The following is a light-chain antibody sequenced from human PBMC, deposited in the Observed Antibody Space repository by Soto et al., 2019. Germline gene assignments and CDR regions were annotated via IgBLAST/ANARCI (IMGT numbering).Light chain of an antibody. Sequence: EILMTQSPATLSVSPGDRATLSCRASQSVSSNLAWFQQKPGQAPRLLIYGASTRATGIPARFSGSGSGTEFTLTISTLEPEDFAVYYCQQRSNWPRTFGQGTKVDIK. V-gene: IGKV3-15*01. CDR1: QSVSSN. J-gene: IGKJ1*01. CDR3: QQRSNWPRT. CDR2: GAS.